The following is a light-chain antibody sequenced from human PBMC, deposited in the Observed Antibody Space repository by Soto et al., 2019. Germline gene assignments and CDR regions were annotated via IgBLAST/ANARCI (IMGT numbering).Light chain of an antibody. CDR1: QSILYTPNNNNY. CDR3: QQYFNTFPT. J-gene: IGKJ1*01. V-gene: IGKV4-1*01. Sequence: DIVMTQSPDSLAVSLGERATINCKSSQSILYTPNNNNYLAWFQQKPGQPPRLLIYWASTRESGVPDRFSGSGSGTDFTLTISSLQADDVAVYYCQQYFNTFPTFGQGTKVEIK. CDR2: WAS.